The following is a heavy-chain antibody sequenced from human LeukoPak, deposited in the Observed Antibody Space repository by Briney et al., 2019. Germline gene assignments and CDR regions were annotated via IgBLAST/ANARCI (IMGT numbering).Heavy chain of an antibody. D-gene: IGHD3-10*01. CDR3: ARARVTMVRGVMSPNYYYYMDV. CDR1: GGTFSSYA. V-gene: IGHV1-69*05. J-gene: IGHJ6*03. CDR2: IIPIFGTA. Sequence: SVKVSCKASGGTFSSYAISWVRQAPGQGPEWMGGIIPIFGTANYAQKFQGRVTITTDESTSTAYMELSSLRSEDTAVYYCARARVTMVRGVMSPNYYYYMDVWGKGTTVTVSS.